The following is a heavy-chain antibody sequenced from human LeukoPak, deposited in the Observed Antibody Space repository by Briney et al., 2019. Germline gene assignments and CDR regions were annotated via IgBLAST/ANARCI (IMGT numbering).Heavy chain of an antibody. Sequence: SETLSLTCTVSDYSISSGYYWGWIRQPPGKGLEWIGSIYHNGDTYYNPSLKSRVTIPVDTSKNQFSLKLSSVTAADTAVYYCARDLPVAGTGSGYWGQGTLVTVSS. D-gene: IGHD6-19*01. V-gene: IGHV4-38-2*02. CDR3: ARDLPVAGTGSGY. J-gene: IGHJ4*02. CDR2: IYHNGDT. CDR1: DYSISSGYY.